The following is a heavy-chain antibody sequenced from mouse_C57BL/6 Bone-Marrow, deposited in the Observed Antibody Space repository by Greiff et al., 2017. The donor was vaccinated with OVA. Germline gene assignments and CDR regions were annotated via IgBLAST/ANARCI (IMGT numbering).Heavy chain of an antibody. CDR3: ARRGDYDDWYFDV. CDR2: IYWGDDK. V-gene: IGHV8-12*01. CDR1: GFSLSTSGMG. Sequence: LQESGPGILQSSQTLSLTCSFSGFSLSTSGMGVSWIRQPSGKGLEWLAHIYWGDDKRYNPSMKSRLTISKDTSRNQVFLKITSVDTADTATYYCARRGDYDDWYFDVWGTGTTVTVSS. J-gene: IGHJ1*03. D-gene: IGHD2-4*01.